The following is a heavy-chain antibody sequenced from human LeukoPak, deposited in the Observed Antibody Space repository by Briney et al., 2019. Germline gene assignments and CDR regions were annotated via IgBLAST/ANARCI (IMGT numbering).Heavy chain of an antibody. J-gene: IGHJ4*02. CDR2: IIPIFGTA. Sequence: ASVKVSCKASGGTFSSYAISWVRQAPGQGLEWMGGIIPIFGTANYAQKFQGRVTITADESTSTAYVELSSLRSEDTAVYYCARDRDSSVSGLFNWGQGTLVTVSS. D-gene: IGHD6-25*01. V-gene: IGHV1-69*13. CDR3: ARDRDSSVSGLFN. CDR1: GGTFSSYA.